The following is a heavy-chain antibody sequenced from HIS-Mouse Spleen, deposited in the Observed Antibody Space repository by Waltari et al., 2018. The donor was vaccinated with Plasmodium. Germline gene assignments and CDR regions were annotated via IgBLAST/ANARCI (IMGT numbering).Heavy chain of an antibody. CDR3: ARVGRRIWGAFDI. CDR2: IYYSGST. V-gene: IGHV4-59*01. D-gene: IGHD3-16*01. J-gene: IGHJ3*02. Sequence: QVQLQESGPGLVKPSETLSLTCTAPGGSISRYYWSGIRQPPGKGLEWIGYIYYSGSTNYNPSLKSRVTISVDTSKNQFSLKLSSVTAADTAVYYCARVGRRIWGAFDIWGQGTMVTVSS. CDR1: GGSISRYY.